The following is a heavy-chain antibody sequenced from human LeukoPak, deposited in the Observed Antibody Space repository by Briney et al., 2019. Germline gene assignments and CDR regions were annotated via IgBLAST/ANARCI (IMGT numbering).Heavy chain of an antibody. J-gene: IGHJ4*02. V-gene: IGHV3-48*04. CDR3: ARDLFFYGHFDY. D-gene: IGHD2/OR15-2a*01. CDR2: ISSSGSTI. CDR1: GFTLSSYA. Sequence: GGSLRLSCAASGFTLSSYAMSWVRQAPGKGLEWVSYISSSGSTIYYADSVKGRFTISRDNAKNSLYLQMNSLRAEDTAVYYCARDLFFYGHFDYWGQGTLVTVSS.